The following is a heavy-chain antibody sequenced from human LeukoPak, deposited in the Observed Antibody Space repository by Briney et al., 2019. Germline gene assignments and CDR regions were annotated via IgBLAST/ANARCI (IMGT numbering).Heavy chain of an antibody. D-gene: IGHD1-26*01. CDR2: ISSSSSYI. CDR3: ARVSMWEYPTN. V-gene: IGHV3-21*01. J-gene: IGHJ4*02. CDR1: GFTFSSYS. Sequence: GGSLRLSCAASGFTFSSYSMNWVRQAPGKGLEWVSSISSSSSYIYYADSVKGRFTISRDNAKNSLYLQMNSLRAEDTAEYYCARVSMWEYPTNWGQGTLVTVSS.